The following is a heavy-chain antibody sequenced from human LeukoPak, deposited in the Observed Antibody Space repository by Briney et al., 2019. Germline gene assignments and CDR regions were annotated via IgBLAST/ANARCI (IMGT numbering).Heavy chain of an antibody. J-gene: IGHJ5*02. CDR2: IYHSGST. CDR1: GGSISSGGYS. Sequence: PSQTLSLTCAVSGGSISSGGYSWSWIRQPPGKGLEWIGYIYHSGSTYYNPSLKSRVTISVDRSKNQFSLKLSSVTAADTAVYYCAREVTGTAVAGTVWFDPWGQGTLVTVSS. CDR3: AREVTGTAVAGTVWFDP. V-gene: IGHV4-30-2*01. D-gene: IGHD6-19*01.